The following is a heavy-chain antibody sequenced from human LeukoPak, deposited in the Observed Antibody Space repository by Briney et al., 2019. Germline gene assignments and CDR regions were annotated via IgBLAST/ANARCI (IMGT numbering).Heavy chain of an antibody. J-gene: IGHJ3*02. D-gene: IGHD2-15*01. CDR1: GYRLAELS. CDR3: ATGYSSASKGAFDI. CDR2: FDREHGET. Sequence: ASVAVSCKVSGYRLAELSIHWVRQAPGKGLEWMGGFDREHGETIYAQKFRDRVTMTDDTSTDTAYMQLSSLGSEDRAVYYCATGYSSASKGAFDIWGQGTMVTVSS. V-gene: IGHV1-24*01.